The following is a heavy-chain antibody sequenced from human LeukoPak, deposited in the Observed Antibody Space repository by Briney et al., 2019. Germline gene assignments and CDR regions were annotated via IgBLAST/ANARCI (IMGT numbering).Heavy chain of an antibody. V-gene: IGHV3-30*02. CDR3: AKDSDYYGSGSYPDLFYIDF. CDR1: GYTFNTYL. Sequence: GGSLRLSCTASGYTFNTYLMQWVRQAPGKGLEWVAFIRYDESNKYYAESVEGRFIISRDDSKNTVYLQMKSLGPEDTAMYYCAKDSDYYGSGSYPDLFYIDFWGQGALVTVSS. CDR2: IRYDESNK. J-gene: IGHJ4*02. D-gene: IGHD3-10*01.